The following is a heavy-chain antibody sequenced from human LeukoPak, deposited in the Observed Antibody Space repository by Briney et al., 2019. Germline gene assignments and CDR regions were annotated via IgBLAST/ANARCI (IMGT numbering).Heavy chain of an antibody. V-gene: IGHV1-18*01. J-gene: IGHJ4*02. Sequence: GASVKVSCKASGYTFTSYGISWVRQAPGQGLEWMGWISAYMGNTNYAQKLQGRVTMTTDTSTSTAYMELRSLRSDDTAVYYCARDQVAVEMGTNCDYWGQGTLVTVSS. CDR1: GYTFTSYG. CDR3: ARDQVAVEMGTNCDY. CDR2: ISAYMGNT. D-gene: IGHD5-24*01.